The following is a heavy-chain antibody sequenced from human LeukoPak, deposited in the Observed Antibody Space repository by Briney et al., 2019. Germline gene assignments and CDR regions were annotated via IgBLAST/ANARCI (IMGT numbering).Heavy chain of an antibody. Sequence: GGSLRLSCAASGFTFSSYAMHWVRQAPGKGLEWVAVISYDGSNKCYADSVKGRFTISRDNSKNTLYLQMNSLRAEDTAVYYCAESPDYYDSSFDYWGQGTLVTVSS. V-gene: IGHV3-30-3*01. D-gene: IGHD3-22*01. CDR2: ISYDGSNK. J-gene: IGHJ4*02. CDR3: AESPDYYDSSFDY. CDR1: GFTFSSYA.